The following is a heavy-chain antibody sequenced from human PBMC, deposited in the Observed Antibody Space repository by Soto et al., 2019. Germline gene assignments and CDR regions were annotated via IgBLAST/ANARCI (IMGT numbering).Heavy chain of an antibody. CDR2: IYPGDSKT. CDR1: AHDFTSYW. D-gene: IGHD3-3*01. Sequence: GESLKLSCKGSAHDFTSYWNGWVRQMPGRGLEWMGIIYPGDSKTRYSPPFQGQVTISADKSINTAFLQWSSLKASDTAMYYCARALSNDFWSGYPFDYWGPGTLVTVSS. V-gene: IGHV5-51*01. CDR3: ARALSNDFWSGYPFDY. J-gene: IGHJ4*02.